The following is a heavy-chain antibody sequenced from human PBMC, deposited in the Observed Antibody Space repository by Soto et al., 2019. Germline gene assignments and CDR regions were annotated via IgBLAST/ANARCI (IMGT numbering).Heavy chain of an antibody. D-gene: IGHD2-15*01. J-gene: IGHJ4*02. V-gene: IGHV4-34*01. Sequence: QVQLQQWGAGLLKPSETLSLTCAVNGGSFTGYYWSWVRQPPGKGLEWIGEIKDGGSTNYSPSLRSRVNISADTSKKQFSLKVTSVTAADTAVYYCARGKEGVVATHWDQGTLVTVSS. CDR1: GGSFTGYY. CDR3: ARGKEGVVATH. CDR2: IKDGGST.